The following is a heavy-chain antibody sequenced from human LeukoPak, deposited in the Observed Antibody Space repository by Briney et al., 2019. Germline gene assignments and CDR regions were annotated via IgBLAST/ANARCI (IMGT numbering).Heavy chain of an antibody. D-gene: IGHD6-13*01. CDR1: GFTFSSYA. J-gene: IGHJ4*02. CDR3: AKVAGYSSSWYFDY. CDR2: ISSSGGST. V-gene: IGHV3-23*01. Sequence: PGGSLRLSCAVSGFTFSSYAMSWVRLAPGKGMEWASIISSSGGSTYYADSVKGRFTISRDNSKDTLFLQMNSLRADDTAVYYCAKVAGYSSSWYFDYWGQGTLVTVSS.